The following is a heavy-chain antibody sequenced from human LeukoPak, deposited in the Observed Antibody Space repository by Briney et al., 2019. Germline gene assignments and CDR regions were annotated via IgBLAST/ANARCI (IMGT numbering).Heavy chain of an antibody. CDR1: GFTFSSYE. CDR2: ISSSGSTI. Sequence: GGSLRLSCAASGFTFSSYEMNWVRQAPGKGLEWVSYISSSGSTIYYADTVKGRFTISRDHAKNSLYLQMNSLRAEDTAVYYCAREGVFGDPGAFDIWGQGTMVTVSS. J-gene: IGHJ3*02. CDR3: AREGVFGDPGAFDI. D-gene: IGHD3-3*01. V-gene: IGHV3-48*03.